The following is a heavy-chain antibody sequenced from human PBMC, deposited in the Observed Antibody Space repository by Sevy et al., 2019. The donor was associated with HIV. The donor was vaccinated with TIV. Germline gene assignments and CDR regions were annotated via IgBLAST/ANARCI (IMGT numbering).Heavy chain of an antibody. J-gene: IGHJ4*02. CDR2: LIPISGTA. D-gene: IGHD3-9*01. CDR1: GGTVSSYA. CDR3: ASEPHYDILTGYYTLDY. V-gene: IGHV1-69*13. Sequence: ASVKVSCKASGGTVSSYAISWVRQAPGQGLEWMGRLIPISGTANYAQKFQGRVTITADESTSTVYMDLSRLKSEDSAVYYCASEPHYDILTGYYTLDYWGQGTLVTVSS.